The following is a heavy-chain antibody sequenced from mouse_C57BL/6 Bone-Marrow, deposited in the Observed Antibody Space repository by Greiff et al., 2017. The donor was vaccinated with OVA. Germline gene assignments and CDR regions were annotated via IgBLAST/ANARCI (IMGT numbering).Heavy chain of an antibody. CDR1: GFTFSDYG. J-gene: IGHJ3*01. D-gene: IGHD4-1*01. CDR2: ISSGSSTI. CDR3: ATGTSWFAY. Sequence: EVQLQESGGGLVKPGGSLKLSCAASGFTFSDYGMHWVRQAPEKGLEWVAYISSGSSTIYYADPVKGRFTISRDNAKTTLFLQMTCLRSEDTAMYYCATGTSWFAYWGQGTLVTVSA. V-gene: IGHV5-17*01.